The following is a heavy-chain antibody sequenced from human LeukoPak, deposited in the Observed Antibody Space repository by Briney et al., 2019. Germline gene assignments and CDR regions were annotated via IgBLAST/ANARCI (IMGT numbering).Heavy chain of an antibody. Sequence: ASVKVSCKASGYTFTSYGISWVRQAPGQGLEWMGWINAYNGNTNYAQKLQGRVTMTTDTSTSTAYMELRSLRSDDTAVYYCAREICSSTSCYREYYFDYWGQGTLVTVSS. CDR3: AREICSSTSCYREYYFDY. CDR2: INAYNGNT. J-gene: IGHJ4*02. D-gene: IGHD2-2*02. V-gene: IGHV1-18*01. CDR1: GYTFTSYG.